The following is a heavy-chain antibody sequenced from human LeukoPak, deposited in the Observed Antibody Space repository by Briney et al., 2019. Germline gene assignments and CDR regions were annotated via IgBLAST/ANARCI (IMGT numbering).Heavy chain of an antibody. D-gene: IGHD7-27*01. Sequence: GGSLRLSCAASGFTVSSNYMTWVRQAPGKGLEWVSVIYSGGNTYYADSVKGRFTISRDNTKNTLYLQMNSLRADDTAVYYCASSYWGYFDYWGQGTLVTVSS. J-gene: IGHJ4*02. CDR2: IYSGGNT. CDR3: ASSYWGYFDY. V-gene: IGHV3-66*01. CDR1: GFTVSSNY.